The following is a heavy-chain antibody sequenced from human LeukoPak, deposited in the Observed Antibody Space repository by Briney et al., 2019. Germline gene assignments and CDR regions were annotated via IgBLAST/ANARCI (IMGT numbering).Heavy chain of an antibody. CDR3: ARGRYSYPFDY. Sequence: GRSLRLSRAASGFAFSSHAMHWVRQAPGKGLGWVAVISNDGSNKYYADSVKGRFTISRDNSKNTLYLQMNSLRAEDTAVYYCARGRYSYPFDYWGQGTLVTVSS. CDR1: GFAFSSHA. V-gene: IGHV3-30*04. J-gene: IGHJ4*02. CDR2: ISNDGSNK. D-gene: IGHD5-18*01.